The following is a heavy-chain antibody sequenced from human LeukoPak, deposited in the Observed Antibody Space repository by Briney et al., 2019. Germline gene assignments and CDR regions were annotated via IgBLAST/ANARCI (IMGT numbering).Heavy chain of an antibody. V-gene: IGHV4-39*01. Sequence: SETLSLTCTVSGGSISSSTYYWGWIRRPPGKGLEWIGSIYYSGSTYYNPSLKSRVTVSVDASKNQFSLKLSSVAAADTAVYYCVRGSTLRHYQYWGQGTLVTVSS. CDR3: VRGSTLRHYQY. J-gene: IGHJ4*02. CDR1: GGSISSSTYY. D-gene: IGHD3-16*01. CDR2: IYYSGST.